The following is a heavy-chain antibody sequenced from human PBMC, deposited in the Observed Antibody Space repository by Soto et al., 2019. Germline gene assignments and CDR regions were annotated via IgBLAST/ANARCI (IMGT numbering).Heavy chain of an antibody. D-gene: IGHD6-13*01. CDR1: GGTFSSYA. CDR2: IIPIFGTT. V-gene: IGHV1-69*06. Sequence: SVKVSCKASGGTFSSYAISWVRQAPGQGLEWMGGIIPIFGTTNYAQKFQGRVTITADKSTSTAYMELRSLRSDDTAVYYCARGKYSSSWYEDYWGQGTLVTVSS. J-gene: IGHJ4*02. CDR3: ARGKYSSSWYEDY.